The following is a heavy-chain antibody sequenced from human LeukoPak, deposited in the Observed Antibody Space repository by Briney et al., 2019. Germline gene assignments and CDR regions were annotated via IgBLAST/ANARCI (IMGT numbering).Heavy chain of an antibody. V-gene: IGHV4-39*01. J-gene: IGHJ4*02. CDR2: ICYSGST. Sequence: DPSETLSLTCTVSGGSISSSSYYWGWLRQPPGKGLEWIVSICYSGSTYYNPSLKSRVTISVDTSKNQFSLKLSSVTAADTAVYYCARLLDYGDYVPQGYYFDYWGQGTLVTVSS. D-gene: IGHD4-17*01. CDR3: ARLLDYGDYVPQGYYFDY. CDR1: GGSISSSSYY.